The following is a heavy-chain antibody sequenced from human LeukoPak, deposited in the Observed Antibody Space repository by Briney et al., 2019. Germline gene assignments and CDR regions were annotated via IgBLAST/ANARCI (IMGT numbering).Heavy chain of an antibody. J-gene: IGHJ4*02. D-gene: IGHD5-18*01. V-gene: IGHV3-23*01. CDR3: AKASYGQPPYFDY. CDR1: VFTFSSYA. CDR2: ISGSGGST. Sequence: PGGSLRLSCAASVFTFSSYAMSWVRQAPGKALEGVSAISGSGGSTYYADSVKGRFTISRDNSKNTLYLQMNSLRAEDTAVYYCAKASYGQPPYFDYWGQGTLVTVSS.